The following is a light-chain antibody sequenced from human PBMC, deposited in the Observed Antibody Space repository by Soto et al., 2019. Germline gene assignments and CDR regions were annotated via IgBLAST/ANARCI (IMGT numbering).Light chain of an antibody. Sequence: EIVLTQSPATLSLSPGERATLSCRASPSVSSSYLAWYQQKPGQAPRLLIYGASSRATGISDRFSGSGSGTDFTLTISRLEPEDFAVYYCHQYGSSSWTFGQGTKVDIK. V-gene: IGKV3-20*01. J-gene: IGKJ1*01. CDR3: HQYGSSSWT. CDR2: GAS. CDR1: PSVSSSY.